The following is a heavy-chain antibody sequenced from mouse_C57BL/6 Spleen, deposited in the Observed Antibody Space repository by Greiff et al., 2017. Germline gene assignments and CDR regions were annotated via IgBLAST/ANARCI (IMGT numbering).Heavy chain of an antibody. D-gene: IGHD1-1*01. J-gene: IGHJ2*01. CDR2: IYPGDGDT. CDR3: ARWEGSRGNFDY. V-gene: IGHV1-80*01. CDR1: GYAFSSYW. Sequence: VQLQQSGAELVKPGASVKISCKASGYAFSSYWMNWVKQRPGKGLEWIGQIYPGDGDTNYNGKFKGKATLTADKSSSTAYMQLSSLTSEDSAVYFCARWEGSRGNFDYWGQGTTLTVSS.